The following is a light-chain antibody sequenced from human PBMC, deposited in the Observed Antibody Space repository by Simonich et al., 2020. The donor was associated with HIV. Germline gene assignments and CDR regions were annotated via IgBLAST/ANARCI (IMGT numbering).Light chain of an antibody. Sequence: QLVLTQSPSASASLGASVKLTCTLSSGHSSYAIAWHQQQHDKGLRYLMKLNSDGSHSKGDGIPDRFSGSSSGAERYLTISSLQSEDEADYYCQTWGTGIQVFGGGTKLTVL. V-gene: IGLV4-69*01. J-gene: IGLJ3*02. CDR1: SGHSSYA. CDR2: LNSDGSH. CDR3: QTWGTGIQV.